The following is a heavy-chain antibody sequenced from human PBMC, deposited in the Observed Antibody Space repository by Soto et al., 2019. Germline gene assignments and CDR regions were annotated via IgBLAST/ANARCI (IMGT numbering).Heavy chain of an antibody. CDR2: IGGRGNSA. CDR3: VREGRGSFDF. J-gene: IGHJ6*02. CDR1: GFIFTNYA. D-gene: IGHD3-9*01. Sequence: PGGSLRLSCAASGFIFTNYAMNWVRQAPGKGLEWVSVIGGRGNSAYYADSVQGRFTISRDNSKNTLSLQMSSLTADDTAIYYCVREGRGSFDFWGQGTTVTVSS. V-gene: IGHV3-23*01.